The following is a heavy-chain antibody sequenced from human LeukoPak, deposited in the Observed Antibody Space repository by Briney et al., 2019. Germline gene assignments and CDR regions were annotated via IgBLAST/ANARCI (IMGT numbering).Heavy chain of an antibody. V-gene: IGHV3-33*01. CDR2: IWYDGSNK. Sequence: PGGSLRLSCAASGFTFNSYGMHWDRQAPGKGLEWVAVIWYDGSNKYYADSVKGRFTISRDNSKNTLYLQMNSLRAEDTALYYCARGSGNYYTRFDYWGQGTLVTVSS. CDR3: ARGSGNYYTRFDY. J-gene: IGHJ4*02. CDR1: GFTFNSYG. D-gene: IGHD3-10*01.